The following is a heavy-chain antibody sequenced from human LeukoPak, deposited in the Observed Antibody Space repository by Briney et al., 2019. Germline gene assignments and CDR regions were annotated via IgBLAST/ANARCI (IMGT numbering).Heavy chain of an antibody. Sequence: GASVKVSCKASGYTFASYGISRVRQAPGQGLEWMGWISAYNDNTKYAQNLQGRVTLTTDTSTSTAYMELRSLTSDDTALYYCARDTARITTPGGPDYWGQGTLVTVSS. CDR1: GYTFASYG. CDR3: ARDTARITTPGGPDY. CDR2: ISAYNDNT. J-gene: IGHJ4*02. V-gene: IGHV1-18*01. D-gene: IGHD6-13*01.